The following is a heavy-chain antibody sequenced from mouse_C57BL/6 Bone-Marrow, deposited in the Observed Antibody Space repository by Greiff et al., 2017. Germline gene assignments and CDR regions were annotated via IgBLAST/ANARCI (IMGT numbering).Heavy chain of an antibody. V-gene: IGHV1-64*01. Sequence: QVQLQQSGAELVKPGASVKLSCKASGYTFTSYWMHWVKQRPGQGLEWIGMIHPNSGSTNYNEKFKSKATLTVDKSSSTAYMQLSSLTSEDSAVYYCARSVTTVVVSYWYFDVWGTGTTVTVSS. CDR3: ARSVTTVVVSYWYFDV. CDR1: GYTFTSYW. CDR2: IHPNSGST. J-gene: IGHJ1*03. D-gene: IGHD1-1*01.